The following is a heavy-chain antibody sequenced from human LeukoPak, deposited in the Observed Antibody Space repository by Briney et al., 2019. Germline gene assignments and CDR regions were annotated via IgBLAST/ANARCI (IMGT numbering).Heavy chain of an antibody. CDR3: AKENYDFWSGFMD. CDR1: GFTFSGFG. CDR2: IQHDSGKT. J-gene: IGHJ1*01. D-gene: IGHD3-3*01. Sequence: GGSLRLSCAASGFTFSGFGMHWVRQAPGKGLEWVAFIQHDSGKTYYADSVKGRFTISRDNSKNTLYLQMNSLRAEDTAVYYCAKENYDFWSGFMDWGQGTLVTVSS. V-gene: IGHV3-30*02.